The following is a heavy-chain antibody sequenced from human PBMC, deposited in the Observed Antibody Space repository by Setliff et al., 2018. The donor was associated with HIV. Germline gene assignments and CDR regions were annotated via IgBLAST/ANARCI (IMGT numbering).Heavy chain of an antibody. V-gene: IGHV4-61*02. Sequence: PSETLSLTCTVSGGSISSGGYYWSWIRQPAGKGLEWIGRIYTSGSTNYNPSLKSRLTISVDTSKNQFFLKLSSVTAADTAVYYCAREGRHYSSAWTFDYWGQGTLVTVSS. J-gene: IGHJ4*02. CDR3: AREGRHYSSAWTFDY. D-gene: IGHD6-19*01. CDR2: IYTSGST. CDR1: GGSISSGGYY.